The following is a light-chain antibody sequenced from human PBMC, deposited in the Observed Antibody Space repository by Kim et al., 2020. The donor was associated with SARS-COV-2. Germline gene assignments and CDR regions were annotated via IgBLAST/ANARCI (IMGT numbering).Light chain of an antibody. CDR2: GTV. J-gene: IGKJ2*01. V-gene: IGKV3-20*01. Sequence: SAACRDTQSVHANYLSWYQQKRGNAPRHMFYGTVSMANSTPDSFSGSGYETAFTFTISSLNPEDFAVYYCQHEGSSRTYNYGKGTKLGI. CDR3: QHEGSSRTYN. CDR1: QSVHANY.